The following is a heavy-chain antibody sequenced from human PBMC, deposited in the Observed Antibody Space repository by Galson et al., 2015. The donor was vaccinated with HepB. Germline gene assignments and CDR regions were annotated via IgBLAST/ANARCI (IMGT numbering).Heavy chain of an antibody. CDR3: ARVPYCTNGVCYSSVYNWFDP. Sequence: SVKVSCKASGYTFTSYGISWVRQAPGQGLEWMGWISAYNGNTNYAQKLQGRVTMTTDTSTSTAYMELRSLRSDDTAVYYCARVPYCTNGVCYSSVYNWFDPWGQGTLVTVSS. CDR1: GYTFTSYG. J-gene: IGHJ5*02. D-gene: IGHD2-8*01. CDR2: ISAYNGNT. V-gene: IGHV1-18*04.